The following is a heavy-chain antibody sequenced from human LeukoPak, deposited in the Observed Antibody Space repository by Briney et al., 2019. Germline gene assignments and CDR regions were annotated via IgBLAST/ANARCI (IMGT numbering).Heavy chain of an antibody. Sequence: SETLSLTCAVYGGSFSGYYWSWIRQPPGKGLEWIGYIYYSGSTYYNPSLKSRVTISVDTSKNQFSLKLSSVTAADTAVYYCARTRDYYDSSGYPRGYYFDNWGQGTLVTVSS. CDR3: ARTRDYYDSSGYPRGYYFDN. V-gene: IGHV4-34*09. J-gene: IGHJ4*02. CDR1: GGSFSGYY. D-gene: IGHD3-22*01. CDR2: IYYSGST.